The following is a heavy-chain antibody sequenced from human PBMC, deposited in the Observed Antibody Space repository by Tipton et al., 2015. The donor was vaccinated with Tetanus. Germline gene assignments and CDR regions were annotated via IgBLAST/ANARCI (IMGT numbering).Heavy chain of an antibody. D-gene: IGHD4-23*01. J-gene: IGHJ2*01. V-gene: IGHV1-2*02. Sequence: QSGAEVKKPGASVKVSCKASGYTFTGYYMHWVRQAPGQGLEWMGWINPNSGGTNYAQKFQGRVTMTRDTPISTAYMELSRLRSDDTAVYYCARAALGGNSHNWYFDLWGRGTLVTVSS. CDR2: INPNSGGT. CDR3: ARAALGGNSHNWYFDL. CDR1: GYTFTGYY.